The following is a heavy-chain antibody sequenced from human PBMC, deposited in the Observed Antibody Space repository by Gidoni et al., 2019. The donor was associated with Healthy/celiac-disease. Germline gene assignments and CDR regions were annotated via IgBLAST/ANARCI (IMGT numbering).Heavy chain of an antibody. CDR3: SGNFNPKYDFWSGYYYYYYYMDV. V-gene: IGHV3-7*01. J-gene: IGHJ6*03. Sequence: EVQLVESGGGLVQPGGSLRPSCAASGFPFSSYGMSWVRQAPGKGLAVGANIKQEGSGKYYGDSGNGRFTNTKNNAKNTSFLQKNSLRAEDNAVYYCSGNFNPKYDFWSGYYYYYYYMDVWGKGTTVTVSS. CDR2: IKQEGSGK. D-gene: IGHD3-3*01. CDR1: GFPFSSYG.